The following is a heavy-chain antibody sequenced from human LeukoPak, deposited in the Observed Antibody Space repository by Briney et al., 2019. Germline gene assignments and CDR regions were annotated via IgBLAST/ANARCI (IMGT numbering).Heavy chain of an antibody. V-gene: IGHV4-34*01. CDR3: SRTRYDYWSDPYYYYGMDV. J-gene: IGHJ6*02. CDR2: IYYSGST. CDR1: GGSFSGYY. D-gene: IGHD3/OR15-3a*01. Sequence: SETPSLTCAVYGGSFSGYYWSWIRQPPGKGLEWVGSIYYSGSTYYNPSLKSRVTISVDTSKNQFSLKLSSVTAADTAVYYCSRTRYDYWSDPYYYYGMDVWGQGTTVTVSS.